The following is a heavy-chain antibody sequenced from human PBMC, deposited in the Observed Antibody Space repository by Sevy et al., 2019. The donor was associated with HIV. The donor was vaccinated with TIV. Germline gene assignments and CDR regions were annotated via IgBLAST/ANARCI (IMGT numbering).Heavy chain of an antibody. V-gene: IGHV4-34*01. CDR2: INHSGTT. CDR3: ARGEMVRTGYFDY. CDR1: GGSFSGYY. Sequence: SETLSLTCAVYGGSFSGYYWNWIRQPPGKGLEWIGEINHSGTTNYNPSLKSRVTISVDTSKNQFSLKLSSVTAADTSVYYGARGEMVRTGYFDYWGQGTLVTVSS. J-gene: IGHJ4*02. D-gene: IGHD3-10*01.